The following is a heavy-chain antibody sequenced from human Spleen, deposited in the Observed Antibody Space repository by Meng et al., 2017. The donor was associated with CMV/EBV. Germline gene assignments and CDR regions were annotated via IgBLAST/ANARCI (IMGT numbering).Heavy chain of an antibody. J-gene: IGHJ6*02. CDR2: IYYSGST. D-gene: IGHD6-19*01. CDR1: GGSISSSSYY. V-gene: IGHV4-39*01. CDR3: ARLLGWYHYYYYGMDV. Sequence: ESLKISCTVSGGSISSSSYYWGWIRQPPGKGLEWIGSIYYSGSTYYNPSLKSRVTISVDTSKNQFSLKLSSVTAADTAVYYCARLLGWYHYYYYGMDVWGQGTTVTVSS.